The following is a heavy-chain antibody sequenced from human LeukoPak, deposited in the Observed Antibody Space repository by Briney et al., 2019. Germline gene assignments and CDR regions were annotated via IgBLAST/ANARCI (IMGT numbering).Heavy chain of an antibody. CDR2: ISAYNGNT. V-gene: IGHV1-18*01. CDR3: ARGPLPELYGDYGNYYYGMDV. CDR1: GYTFTSYG. D-gene: IGHD4-17*01. Sequence: ASVKVSCKASGYTFTSYGISWVRQAPGQGLEWMGWISAYNGNTNYAQKLQGRVTMTTDTSTSTAYMELRSLRSDDTAVYYCARGPLPELYGDYGNYYYGMDVWGQGTTVTVSS. J-gene: IGHJ6*02.